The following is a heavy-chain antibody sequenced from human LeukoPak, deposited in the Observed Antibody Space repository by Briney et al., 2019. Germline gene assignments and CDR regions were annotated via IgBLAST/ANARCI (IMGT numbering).Heavy chain of an antibody. CDR2: IYPGDSDT. V-gene: IGHV5-51*01. D-gene: IGHD5-12*01. Sequence: PGESLKICCKGSGYSFTSYWIGWGRQMPGKGVWWMWIIYPGDSDTNYSPSFQGQVTISVDKSISTAYLQWGSLKAWDTAMYYCARDATGSEVGSFDHWGQGTLVTVSS. CDR1: GYSFTSYW. CDR3: ARDATGSEVGSFDH. J-gene: IGHJ4*02.